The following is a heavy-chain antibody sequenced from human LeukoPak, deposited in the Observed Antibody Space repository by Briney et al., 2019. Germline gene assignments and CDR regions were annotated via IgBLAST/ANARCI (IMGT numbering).Heavy chain of an antibody. Sequence: GGSLRLSCAASGFTFSSYSMNWVRQAPGKGLEWVSSISSSSSYIYYADSVKGRSTISRDNAKNSLYLQMNSLRAEDTAVYFCARLSLPGVYSGGTYYFDYWGQGILVTVSS. CDR2: ISSSSSYI. CDR3: ARLSLPGVYSGGTYYFDY. V-gene: IGHV3-21*01. D-gene: IGHD6-25*01. CDR1: GFTFSSYS. J-gene: IGHJ4*02.